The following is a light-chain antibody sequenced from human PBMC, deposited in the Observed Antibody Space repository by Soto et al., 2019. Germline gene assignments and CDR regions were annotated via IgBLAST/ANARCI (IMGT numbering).Light chain of an antibody. Sequence: EIVLTQSPGTLSLSPGERATLSCRASQSVSSIYLAWYQQKPGQAPRLLIYDASNRATGIPARFSGSGSGTDFTLTISSLEPEDFAVYYCQQRSNWPPHTFGGGTKVDIK. CDR1: QSVSSIY. CDR2: DAS. J-gene: IGKJ4*01. V-gene: IGKV3-11*01. CDR3: QQRSNWPPHT.